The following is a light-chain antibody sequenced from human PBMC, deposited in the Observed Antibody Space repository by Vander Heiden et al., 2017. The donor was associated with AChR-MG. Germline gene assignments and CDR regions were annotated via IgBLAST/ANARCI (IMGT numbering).Light chain of an antibody. CDR1: KLGDKY. J-gene: IGLJ2*01. CDR3: QAWDSSTGV. Sequence: SYELTQPPSVSVSPGQTASITCSGDKLGDKYASWYQQKPGQSPVLVIYQDNKRPSGIPERLSGSNSGNTATLTISGTQAMDEADDYCQAWDSSTGVFGGGTKLTVL. CDR2: QDN. V-gene: IGLV3-1*01.